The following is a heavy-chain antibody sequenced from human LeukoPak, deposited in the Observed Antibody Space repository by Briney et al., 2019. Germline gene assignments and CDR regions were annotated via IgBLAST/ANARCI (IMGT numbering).Heavy chain of an antibody. D-gene: IGHD1-26*01. J-gene: IGHJ4*02. CDR1: GDSVSINSAA. CDR2: TYYRSKWYR. V-gene: IGHV6-1*01. Sequence: SQTLSLTFAISGDSVSINSAAWNWIRQSPSRGLEWLGRTYYRSKWYRGYAVSVKSRITINPDTSKNQFSLQLNSVTPEDTAVYYCARGGSYPLDYWGQGTLVTVSS. CDR3: ARGGSYPLDY.